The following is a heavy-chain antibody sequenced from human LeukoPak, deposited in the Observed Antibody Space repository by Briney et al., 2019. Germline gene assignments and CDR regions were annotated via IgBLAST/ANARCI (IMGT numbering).Heavy chain of an antibody. D-gene: IGHD1-1*01. J-gene: IGHJ4*02. CDR1: GFTLGSYW. V-gene: IGHV3-7*02. CDR2: IKEDGSET. CDR3: ARTTYGDY. Sequence: GGSLRLSCAASGFTLGSYWMPWVRQAPRKGLEWAAAIKEDGSETYYVDSVKGRFTISRDNAKNSLYLQMSSLRAEDTAVYYCARTTYGDYWGQGTLVTVSS.